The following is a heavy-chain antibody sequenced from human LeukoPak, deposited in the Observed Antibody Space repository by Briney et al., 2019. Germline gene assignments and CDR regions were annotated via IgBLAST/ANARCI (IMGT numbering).Heavy chain of an antibody. Sequence: SETLSLTCAVYGGSFSGYYWSWIRQPPGKGLEWIGEINHSGSTNYNPSLKSRVTISVDTSKNQFSLKLSSVTAADTAVYYCGGGSAMVRGVDYGGQGPLVTVSS. CDR1: GGSFSGYY. V-gene: IGHV4-34*01. CDR2: INHSGST. D-gene: IGHD3-10*01. J-gene: IGHJ4*02. CDR3: GGGSAMVRGVDY.